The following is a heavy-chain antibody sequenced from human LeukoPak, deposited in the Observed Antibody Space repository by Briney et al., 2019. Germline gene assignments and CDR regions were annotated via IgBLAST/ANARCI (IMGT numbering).Heavy chain of an antibody. CDR3: AKGATVTTDYFDY. V-gene: IGHV3-30*02. Sequence: GGPLGLSCAASGLPPISYGLHWVRRAPGKGLGGVAFIRYDGSNKYYADSVKGRFTISRDNSKNTLYLQMNSLRAEDTAVYYCAKGATVTTDYFDYWGQGTLVTVSS. CDR1: GLPPISYG. D-gene: IGHD4-11*01. CDR2: IRYDGSNK. J-gene: IGHJ4*02.